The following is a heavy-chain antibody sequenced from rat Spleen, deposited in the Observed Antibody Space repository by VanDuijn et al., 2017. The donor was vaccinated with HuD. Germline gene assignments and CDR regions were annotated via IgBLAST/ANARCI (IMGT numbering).Heavy chain of an antibody. J-gene: IGHJ2*01. CDR3: AVAGYGY. CDR1: GFTFSNYD. V-gene: IGHV5-25*01. CDR2: ISNDGGTT. Sequence: EVQLVESGGASVQPGGSMRLSCAASGFTFSNYDMAWVRQVPTKGLEWVASISNDGGTTYYPDSVKGRFTISRDNAENTVYLQMNSLRSEDTATYYCAVAGYGYWGQGVMVTVSS. D-gene: IGHD4-3*01.